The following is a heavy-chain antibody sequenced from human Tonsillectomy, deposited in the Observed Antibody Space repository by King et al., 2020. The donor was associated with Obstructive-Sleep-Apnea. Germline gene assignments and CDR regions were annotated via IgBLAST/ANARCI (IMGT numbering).Heavy chain of an antibody. CDR3: ARGVPRSKLESGWAPFDI. J-gene: IGHJ3*02. CDR1: DGSISNYY. V-gene: IGHV4-59*01. Sequence: QLQESGPGLVKPSETLSLTCTVSDGSISNYYWTWIRQPPGKGLEWIGYIYYSGSTNCNPSLKSRVTVSVDTSKKPLSLNLPSVTAADTAVYYCARGVPRSKLESGWAPFDIWGQGTMVTVSS. CDR2: IYYSGST. D-gene: IGHD6-19*01.